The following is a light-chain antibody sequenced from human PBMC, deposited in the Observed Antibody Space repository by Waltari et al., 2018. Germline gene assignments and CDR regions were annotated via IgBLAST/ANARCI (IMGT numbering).Light chain of an antibody. CDR2: HAS. V-gene: IGKV3-11*01. CDR3: QQRGTWPPIT. Sequence: EIVLTQSPVIMSLPPGETATVSCRASQSVTNYLAWYQQRPGQAPRLLIYHASNRATGMPARFSGSGSGTDFTLTINSLEPEDFAVYYCQQRGTWPPITFGQGTRLEIK. J-gene: IGKJ5*01. CDR1: QSVTNY.